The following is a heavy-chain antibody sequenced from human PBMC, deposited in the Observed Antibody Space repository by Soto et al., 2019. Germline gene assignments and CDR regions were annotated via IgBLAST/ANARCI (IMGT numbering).Heavy chain of an antibody. CDR3: ARVYYDSSGYYSSGFAFDI. V-gene: IGHV4-30-4*01. Sequence: SETLSLTCTVSGGSISSGDYYWSWIRQPPGKGLEWIGYIYYSGSTYYNPSLKSRVTISVDTSKNQFSLKLSSVTAADTAVYYCARVYYDSSGYYSSGFAFDIWGQGTMVTVSS. CDR1: GGSISSGDYY. D-gene: IGHD3-22*01. J-gene: IGHJ3*02. CDR2: IYYSGST.